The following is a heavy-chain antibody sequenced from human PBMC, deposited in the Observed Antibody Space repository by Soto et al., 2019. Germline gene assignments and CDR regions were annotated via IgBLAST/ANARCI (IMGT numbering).Heavy chain of an antibody. CDR1: GFAFSAYS. CDR2: ISSSSGSI. J-gene: IGHJ1*01. D-gene: IGHD5-18*01. V-gene: IGHV3-48*01. Sequence: EVQLVESGGGLVQPGGSLRLSCAASGFAFSAYSMNWVRQAPGRGLEWVSYISSSSGSIYYADSVKGRFTISRDNAKSSLYLQVNSLRAEDTAVYFCAGGDHSNSFLFQHWGQGTLVVVSS. CDR3: AGGDHSNSFLFQH.